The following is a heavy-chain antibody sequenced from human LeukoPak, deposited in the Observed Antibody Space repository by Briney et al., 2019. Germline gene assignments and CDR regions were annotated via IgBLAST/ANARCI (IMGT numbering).Heavy chain of an antibody. V-gene: IGHV1-69*13. D-gene: IGHD4-11*01. Sequence: GASVKVSCKASGCTFSSYAISWVRQAPGQGLEWMGGIIPIFGTANYAQKFQGRVTITADESTSTAYMGLSSLRSEDTAVYYCARDRVSGYSNYNLDYWGQGTLVTVSS. J-gene: IGHJ4*02. CDR3: ARDRVSGYSNYNLDY. CDR2: IIPIFGTA. CDR1: GCTFSSYA.